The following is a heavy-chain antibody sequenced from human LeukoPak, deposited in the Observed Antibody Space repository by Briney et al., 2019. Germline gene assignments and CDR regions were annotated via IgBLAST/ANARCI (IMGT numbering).Heavy chain of an antibody. V-gene: IGHV3-7*01. D-gene: IGHD1/OR15-1a*01. J-gene: IGHJ4*02. Sequence: SGGSLRLSCVASGFTFRDYWMTWVRQAPGKGLEWVANIKEDGSQINHVDSVKGRFTISRDNAKNSLYLQMNSLRVEDTAVYYCAKHKIAWRTFDCWGQGTLVTSPQ. CDR3: AKHKIAWRTFDC. CDR2: IKEDGSQI. CDR1: GFTFRDYW.